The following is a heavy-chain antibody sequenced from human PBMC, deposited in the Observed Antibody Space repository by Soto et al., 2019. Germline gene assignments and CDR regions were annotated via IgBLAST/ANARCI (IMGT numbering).Heavy chain of an antibody. CDR1: SLSISSHY. CDR3: ARTHWDWFDP. J-gene: IGHJ5*02. Sequence: SVTLSLTCTIHSLSISSHYWRWILKTTGGGLEWIGYIYYSGSTNYNPSLKSRVTISVDTSKNQFSLKLSSVTAADTAVYYCARTHWDWFDPWGQGTLVTVS. CDR2: IYYSGST. V-gene: IGHV4-59*07. D-gene: IGHD7-27*01.